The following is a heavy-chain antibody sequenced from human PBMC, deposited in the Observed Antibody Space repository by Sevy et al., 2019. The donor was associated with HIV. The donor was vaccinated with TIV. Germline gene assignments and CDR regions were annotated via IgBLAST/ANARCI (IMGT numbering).Heavy chain of an antibody. V-gene: IGHV3-9*01. D-gene: IGHD2-21*01. J-gene: IGHJ6*02. CDR2: VSWNSRYI. CDR3: AKDINRGCDGVNCYSYYYYFYGLDV. CDR1: GFPFNDHA. Sequence: GGSLRLSCAASGFPFNDHAMHWVRQVPGKGLEWVSGVSWNSRYIGYADSVKGRFTISGDNARHFLYLEMNSLRPEDTALYYCAKDINRGCDGVNCYSYYYYFYGLDVWGQGTTVTVSS.